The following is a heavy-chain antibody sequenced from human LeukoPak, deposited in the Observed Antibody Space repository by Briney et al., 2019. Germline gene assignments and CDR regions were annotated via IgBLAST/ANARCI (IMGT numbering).Heavy chain of an antibody. CDR1: GVSISGYS. J-gene: IGHJ5*02. V-gene: IGHV4-59*01. Sequence: SETLSLTCTVSGVSISGYSWTWIRQPPGQGLEWVGYFHNSRTTNYNPSLTGRVTISVDTAMDQISLKLNSVTAADTAVYYCARGHLGLSPWGQGTLVTVSS. D-gene: IGHD3-10*01. CDR3: ARGHLGLSP. CDR2: FHNSRTT.